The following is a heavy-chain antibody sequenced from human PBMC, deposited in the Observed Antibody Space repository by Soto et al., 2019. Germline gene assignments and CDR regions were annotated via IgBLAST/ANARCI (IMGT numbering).Heavy chain of an antibody. CDR2: ISYDGSNK. V-gene: IGHV3-30-3*01. CDR3: AGMACFYCSGGSCYPTYGMDV. J-gene: IGHJ6*02. CDR1: GFTFSSYA. D-gene: IGHD2-15*01. Sequence: QVQLVESGGGVVQPGRSLRLSCAASGFTFSSYAMHWVRQAPGKGLEWVAVISYDGSNKYYADSVKGRFTISRDNSKKTLYLQRNSLRGEGTAVYYCAGMACFYCSGGSCYPTYGMDVWGQGTTVTVSS.